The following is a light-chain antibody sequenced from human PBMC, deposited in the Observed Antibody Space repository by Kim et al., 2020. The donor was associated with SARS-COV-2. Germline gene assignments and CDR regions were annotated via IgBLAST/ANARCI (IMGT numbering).Light chain of an antibody. CDR3: QAWDSSTAAV. Sequence: SPRRTASITCSGDKLGDKYACWYQQKPGQSPVLVIYQDSKRPSGIPERFSGSNSGNTATLTISGTQAMDEADYYCQAWDSSTAAVFGGGTQLTVL. V-gene: IGLV3-1*01. J-gene: IGLJ2*01. CDR1: KLGDKY. CDR2: QDS.